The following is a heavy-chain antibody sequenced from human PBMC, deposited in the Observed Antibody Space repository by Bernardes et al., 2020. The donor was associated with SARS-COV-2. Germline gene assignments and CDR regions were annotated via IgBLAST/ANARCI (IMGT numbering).Heavy chain of an antibody. Sequence: GGSLRLSCAASGFTFSSYGMHWVRQTTGKGLEWVSGIGAAGDTYYPDSVKGRFTISRENAMNSLFLQMNSLRAGDTAVYYCARGAPTGSWFGFDPWGQGTLVTVSS. CDR3: ARGAPTGSWFGFDP. V-gene: IGHV3-13*01. J-gene: IGHJ5*02. CDR2: IGAAGDT. D-gene: IGHD6-13*01. CDR1: GFTFSSYG.